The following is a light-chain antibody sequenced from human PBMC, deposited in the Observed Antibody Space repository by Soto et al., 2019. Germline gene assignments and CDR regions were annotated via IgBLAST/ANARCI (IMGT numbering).Light chain of an antibody. CDR1: QSVSRY. V-gene: IGKV3-11*01. J-gene: IGKJ5*01. Sequence: EIVLNQSPGTLSLTTGERATLSCRASQSVSRYLAWYQQKPGQAPRLLIYDASNGATGVPARFSGSGSGTDFTLTISSLEPEDFAVYYCQQRNDWRRGTFGQGTRLEIK. CDR3: QQRNDWRRGT. CDR2: DAS.